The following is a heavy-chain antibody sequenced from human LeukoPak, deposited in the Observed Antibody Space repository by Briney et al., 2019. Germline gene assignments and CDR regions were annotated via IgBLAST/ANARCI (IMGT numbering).Heavy chain of an antibody. CDR2: INHSGST. J-gene: IGHJ5*02. D-gene: IGHD6-19*01. CDR1: GGSFSGYY. CDR3: ARGRGGQWLGHNWFDP. V-gene: IGHV4-34*01. Sequence: SETLSLTCAVYGGSFSGYYWSWIRQPPGKGLEWIGEINHSGSTNYNPSLKSRVTISVDTSKNQFSLKLSSVTAADTAVYYCARGRGGQWLGHNWFDPWGQGTLVTVSS.